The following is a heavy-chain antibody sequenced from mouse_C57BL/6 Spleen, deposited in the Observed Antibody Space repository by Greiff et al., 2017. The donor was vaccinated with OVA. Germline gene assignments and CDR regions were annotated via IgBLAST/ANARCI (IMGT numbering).Heavy chain of an antibody. Sequence: VQLKESGAELVRPGSSVKMSCKTSGYTFTSYGINWVKQRPGQGLEWIGYIYIGNGYTEYNEKFKGKATLTSDTSSSTAYMQLSSLTSEDSAIYFCATSYYGSSYDAMDYWGQGTSVTVSS. CDR3: ATSYYGSSYDAMDY. V-gene: IGHV1-58*01. J-gene: IGHJ4*01. CDR2: IYIGNGYT. CDR1: GYTFTSYG. D-gene: IGHD1-1*01.